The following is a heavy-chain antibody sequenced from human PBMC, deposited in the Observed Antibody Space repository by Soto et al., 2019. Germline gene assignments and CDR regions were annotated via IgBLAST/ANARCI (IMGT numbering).Heavy chain of an antibody. CDR1: GFTFSSYA. Sequence: EVQLLESGGGLVQPGGSLRLSCAASGFTFSSYAMSWVRQAPGKGLEWVSAISGSGGSTYYADSVKGRSTISRDNSKNTLYLQMNSLRSEDTAVYYCARRSSGWYFDYWGQGTLVTVSS. J-gene: IGHJ4*02. V-gene: IGHV3-23*01. CDR3: ARRSSGWYFDY. D-gene: IGHD6-19*01. CDR2: ISGSGGST.